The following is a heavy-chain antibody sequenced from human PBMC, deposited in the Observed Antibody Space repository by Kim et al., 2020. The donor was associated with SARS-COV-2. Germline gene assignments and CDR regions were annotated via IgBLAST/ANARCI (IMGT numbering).Heavy chain of an antibody. V-gene: IGHV3-23*01. D-gene: IGHD1-1*01. CDR1: GFTFSSYA. J-gene: IGHJ4*02. CDR3: AKDYHEGSLLGTSLSFFDD. Sequence: GGSLRLSCAASGFTFSSYAMSWVRQAPGKGLEWVSGIICTGSDTHYADSVKGRFTISRDNSKNTLYLQMNSLRIEDTAVYYCAKDYHEGSLLGTSLSFFDDWGQGILVSVSS. CDR2: IICTGSDT.